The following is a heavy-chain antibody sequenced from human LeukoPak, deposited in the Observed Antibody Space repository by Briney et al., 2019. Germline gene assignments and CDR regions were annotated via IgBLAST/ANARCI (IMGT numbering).Heavy chain of an antibody. CDR1: GFTFSSYG. J-gene: IGHJ4*02. CDR2: ISYDGSKK. V-gene: IGHV3-30*18. CDR3: AKGPRWYQLLPFDY. D-gene: IGHD2-2*01. Sequence: GGSLRLSCAASGFTFSSYGMHWVRQAPGKGLEWVAVISYDGSKKYYADSVKGRFTISRDNSKNTLYLQMNSLRAEDTAVYYCAKGPRWYQLLPFDYWGQGTLVTVSS.